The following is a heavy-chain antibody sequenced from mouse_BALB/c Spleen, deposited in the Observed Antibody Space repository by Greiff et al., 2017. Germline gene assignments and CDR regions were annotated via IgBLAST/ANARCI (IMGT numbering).Heavy chain of an antibody. J-gene: IGHJ2*01. Sequence: EVKLMESGGGLVQPGGSLKLSCAASGFTFSSYGMSWVRQTPDKRLELVATINSNGGSTYYPDSVKGRFTISRDNAKNTLYLQMSSLKSEDTAMYYCARDPPHYYGSLYFDYWGQGTTLTVSS. CDR3: ARDPPHYYGSLYFDY. CDR1: GFTFSSYG. D-gene: IGHD1-1*01. V-gene: IGHV5-6-3*01. CDR2: INSNGGST.